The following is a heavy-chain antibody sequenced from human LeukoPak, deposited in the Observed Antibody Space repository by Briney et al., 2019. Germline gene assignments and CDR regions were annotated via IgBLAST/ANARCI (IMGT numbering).Heavy chain of an antibody. V-gene: IGHV4-34*01. CDR2: INHSGST. Sequence: SETLSLTCAVYGGSFSGYYWSWIRQPPGKGLEWIGEINHSGSTNYDPSLKSRVTISVDTSKNQFSLKLSSVTAADTAVYYCARVGSSTNGEIDYWGQGTLVTVSS. J-gene: IGHJ4*02. D-gene: IGHD2-2*01. CDR1: GGSFSGYY. CDR3: ARVGSSTNGEIDY.